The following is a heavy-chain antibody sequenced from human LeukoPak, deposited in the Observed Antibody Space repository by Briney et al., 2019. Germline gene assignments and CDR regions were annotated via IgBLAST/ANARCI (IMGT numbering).Heavy chain of an antibody. CDR3: AREGIAAARIRNWFDP. Sequence: GGSLRLSCAVSGFTVSSNYMSWVRQAPGKGLEWVSVIYSGGSTYYADSVKGRFTISRDNSKNTLYLQMNSLGAEDTAVYYCAREGIAAARIRNWFDPWGQGTLVTVSS. CDR1: GFTVSSNY. J-gene: IGHJ5*02. D-gene: IGHD6-13*01. CDR2: IYSGGST. V-gene: IGHV3-53*05.